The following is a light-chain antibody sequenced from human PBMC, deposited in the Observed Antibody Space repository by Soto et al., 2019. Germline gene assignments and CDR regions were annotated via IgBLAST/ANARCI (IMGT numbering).Light chain of an antibody. CDR2: DAS. Sequence: EIVLTQSPATLSLSPGERATLSCRASQSVSSYLAWYQQKAGQAPRLLIYDASNRATGIPARFSGSGSVTDFTLTISSLEPEDFAVYYCQQRSNWPWAFGQGTKLEIK. V-gene: IGKV3-11*01. CDR1: QSVSSY. J-gene: IGKJ2*01. CDR3: QQRSNWPWA.